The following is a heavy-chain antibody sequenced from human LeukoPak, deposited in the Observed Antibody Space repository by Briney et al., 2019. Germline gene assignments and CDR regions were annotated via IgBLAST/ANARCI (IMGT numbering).Heavy chain of an antibody. CDR3: ARDPGVRWLVGFDY. CDR2: IWYDGSNK. V-gene: IGHV3-33*08. D-gene: IGHD6-19*01. Sequence: GGSLRLSCAASGFTFSSYGMNWVRQAPGKGLEWVADIWYDGSNKYYADSVKGRFTISRDNSKNTLYLQMDSLRAEDTAVYYCARDPGVRWLVGFDYWGQGTLVTVSS. CDR1: GFTFSSYG. J-gene: IGHJ4*02.